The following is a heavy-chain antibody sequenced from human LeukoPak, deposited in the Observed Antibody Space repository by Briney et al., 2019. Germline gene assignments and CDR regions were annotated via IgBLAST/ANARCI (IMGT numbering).Heavy chain of an antibody. J-gene: IGHJ4*02. CDR3: ARFNVGMATTYYFDY. CDR2: IFYSGST. V-gene: IGHV4-59*12. Sequence: PSETLSLTCTVSGGSISSYYWTWIRQPPGKGLEWIGYIFYSGSTNYNPSLKSRVTISVDTSKNQFPLTLSSVTAADTAVYYCARFNVGMATTYYFDYWGQGTLVTVSS. CDR1: GGSISSYY. D-gene: IGHD5-24*01.